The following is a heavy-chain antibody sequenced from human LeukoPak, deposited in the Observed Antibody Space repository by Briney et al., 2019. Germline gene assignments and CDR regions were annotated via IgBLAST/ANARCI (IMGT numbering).Heavy chain of an antibody. CDR2: TDHNGNT. D-gene: IGHD4-17*01. CDR1: GGSLSTHY. J-gene: IGHJ5*02. V-gene: IGHV4-34*01. Sequence: SETLSLTCAVYGGSLSTHYWSWIRQPPGKGLEWIGETDHNGNTNYNPSLKSRFIISVDASKNQFSLRLSSVAAADTGVYYCARDGGRRPATVTLSDWFDPWGPGSLVTVSS. CDR3: ARDGGRRPATVTLSDWFDP.